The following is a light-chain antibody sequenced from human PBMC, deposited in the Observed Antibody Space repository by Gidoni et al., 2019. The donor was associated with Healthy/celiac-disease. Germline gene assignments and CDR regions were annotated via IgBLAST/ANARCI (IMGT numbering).Light chain of an antibody. CDR1: QSVSST. Sequence: EIVMTQSPATLSASPGESANLSCSASQSVSSTLALYQTKPGPAPRLLIYGASTSATGIPARVSCSGSGTEFTFTISILQFEDLAVYYCQQYNNWPPWTFGQGTKVEIK. V-gene: IGKV3-15*01. J-gene: IGKJ1*01. CDR3: QQYNNWPPWT. CDR2: GAS.